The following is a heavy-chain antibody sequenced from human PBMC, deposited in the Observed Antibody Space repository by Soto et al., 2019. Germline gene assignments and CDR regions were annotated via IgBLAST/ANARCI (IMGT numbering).Heavy chain of an antibody. CDR2: VWHDESQK. CDR1: GVIFKGYG. CDR3: VRDGVGSTDFFGHLDY. V-gene: IGHV3-33*01. D-gene: IGHD1-26*01. Sequence: QVQLVESGGGVVQPGMSLRLSCAVPGVIFKGYGMHWVRQAPGKGLEWVAVVWHDESQKYYADSVKGRFTISRDNSENTLYLEMNRLRVEDTAVYYCVRDGVGSTDFFGHLDYWGLGTLVTVSS. J-gene: IGHJ4*02.